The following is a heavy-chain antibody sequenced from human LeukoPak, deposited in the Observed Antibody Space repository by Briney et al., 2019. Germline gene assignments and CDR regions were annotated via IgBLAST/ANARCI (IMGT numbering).Heavy chain of an antibody. CDR3: ASSGSRRRYYFDY. D-gene: IGHD1-26*01. V-gene: IGHV1-69*13. CDR1: GGTFSSYA. J-gene: IGHJ4*02. CDR2: IIPIFGTA. Sequence: SVKVSCKASGGTFSSYAISWVRQAPGQGLEWMGGIIPIFGTANYAQKFQGGVTITADESTSTAYMELSSLRSEDTAVYYCASSGSRRRYYFDYWGQGTLVTVSS.